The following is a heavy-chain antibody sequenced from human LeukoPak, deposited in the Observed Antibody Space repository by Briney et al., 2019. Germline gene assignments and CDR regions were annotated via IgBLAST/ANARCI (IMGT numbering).Heavy chain of an antibody. Sequence: GGSLRLSCAASGFTFSSYGMSWVRQAPGKGLEWVSAISGSGGSTYYADSVKGRFTISRDNSKNTLYLQMNSLRAEDTAVYYCARDPGTTQTLHDAFDIWGQGTMVTVSS. CDR1: GFTFSSYG. V-gene: IGHV3-23*01. CDR3: ARDPGTTQTLHDAFDI. J-gene: IGHJ3*02. D-gene: IGHD1-7*01. CDR2: ISGSGGST.